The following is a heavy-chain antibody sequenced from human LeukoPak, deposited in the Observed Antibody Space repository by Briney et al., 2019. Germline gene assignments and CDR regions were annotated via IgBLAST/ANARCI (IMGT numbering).Heavy chain of an antibody. CDR1: GFIFSNYV. CDR3: ARAPKFRLVGVSKGPFDP. D-gene: IGHD1-26*01. J-gene: IGHJ5*02. Sequence: GGSLRLSCAGSGFIFSNYVLSWVRQAPGKGLEWVSSVVYGETTTYYTSSVKGRFTISRDNSKSTLYLQMDSLRAEDTAVYYCARAPKFRLVGVSKGPFDPWGQGTLVTVSS. CDR2: VVYGETTT. V-gene: IGHV3-23*01.